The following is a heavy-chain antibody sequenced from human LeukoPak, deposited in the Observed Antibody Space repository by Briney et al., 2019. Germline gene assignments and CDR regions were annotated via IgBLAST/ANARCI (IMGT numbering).Heavy chain of an antibody. D-gene: IGHD3-22*01. CDR3: ARVFVYYYDSSGYPEYFQH. CDR2: IKQDGSEK. CDR1: GFTFSSHA. V-gene: IGHV3-7*03. J-gene: IGHJ1*01. Sequence: GGSLRLSCAASGFTFSSHAIHWVRQAPGKGLEWVANIKQDGSEKYYVDSVKGRFTISRDNAKNSLYLQMNSLRAEDTAVYYCARVFVYYYDSSGYPEYFQHWGQGTLVTVSS.